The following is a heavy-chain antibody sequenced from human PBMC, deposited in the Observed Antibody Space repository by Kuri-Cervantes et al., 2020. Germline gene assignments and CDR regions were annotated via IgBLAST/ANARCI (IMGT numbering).Heavy chain of an antibody. CDR3: AREGGDMSSGWPYYYYYYGMDV. J-gene: IGHJ6*02. V-gene: IGHV3-30*03. CDR2: ISYDGGNK. CDR1: GFTFSSYG. D-gene: IGHD6-19*01. Sequence: GESLKISCAASGFTFSSYGMHWVRQAPGKGLEWVAVISYDGGNKYYADSVKGRFTISRDNSKNTLYLQMNSLRAEDTAVYYCAREGGDMSSGWPYYYYYYGMDVWGQGTTVTVSS.